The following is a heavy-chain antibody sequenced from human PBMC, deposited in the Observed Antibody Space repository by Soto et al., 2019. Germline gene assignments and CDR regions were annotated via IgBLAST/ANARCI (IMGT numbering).Heavy chain of an antibody. J-gene: IGHJ4*02. CDR2: IYYSGST. CDR1: GGSISSYY. Sequence: SETLSLTCTVSGGSISSYYWSWIRQPPGKGLEWIGYIYYSGSTNYNPSLKSRVTISVDTSKNQFSLKLSSVTAADTAVYYCARTDSSGWYPDYWGQGTLVTVSS. V-gene: IGHV4-59*01. CDR3: ARTDSSGWYPDY. D-gene: IGHD6-19*01.